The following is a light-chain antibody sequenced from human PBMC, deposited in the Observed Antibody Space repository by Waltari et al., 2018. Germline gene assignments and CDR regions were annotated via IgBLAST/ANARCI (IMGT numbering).Light chain of an antibody. CDR1: QSISSW. CDR2: DAS. CDR3: QQYDDLPLT. J-gene: IGKJ4*01. Sequence: DIQMTQSPSTLSASVGDRVTITCRASQSISSWLAWYQQKPGKAPQLLIYDASILETGVPSRFSGSGSGTHFTFTINTLQPEDIATYYCQQYDDLPLTFGGGTKVEIK. V-gene: IGKV1-33*01.